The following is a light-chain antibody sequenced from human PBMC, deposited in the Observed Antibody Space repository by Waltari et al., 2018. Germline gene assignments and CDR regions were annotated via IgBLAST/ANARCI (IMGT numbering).Light chain of an antibody. CDR2: DAS. CDR1: QSISRF. J-gene: IGKJ1*01. Sequence: EIMLTQSPGTLSLSPGERATLSCRASQSISRFLAWYQQKSGQAPRLLIYDASTRATGIPDRFSGSGSGTDFSLTISRLEPEDTAVYYCQKYVNLPATFGQGTKVEIK. CDR3: QKYVNLPAT. V-gene: IGKV3-20*01.